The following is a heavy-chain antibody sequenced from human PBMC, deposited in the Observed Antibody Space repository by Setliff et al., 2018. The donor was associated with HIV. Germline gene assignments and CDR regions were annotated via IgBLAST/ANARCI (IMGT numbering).Heavy chain of an antibody. CDR3: APRYSSGWDPLEY. V-gene: IGHV3-30*03. CDR1: GFSFSNYG. J-gene: IGHJ4*02. D-gene: IGHD6-19*01. CDR2: MLYDGSDR. Sequence: GGSLRLSCVASGFSFSNYGMHWVRQAPGKGLEWVAVMLYDGSDRKYADSVKGRFTISRDNSKKTLYLQMDSLRPEDTAVYYCAPRYSSGWDPLEYWGQGTLVTVSS.